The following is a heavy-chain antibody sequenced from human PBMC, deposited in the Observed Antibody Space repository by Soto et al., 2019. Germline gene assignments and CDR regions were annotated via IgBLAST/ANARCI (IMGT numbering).Heavy chain of an antibody. CDR2: ISYDGSNK. CDR1: GFTFSSYG. J-gene: IGHJ6*03. Sequence: PGGSLRLSCAASGFTFSSYGMHWVRQAPGKGLEWVAVISYDGSNKYYVDSVKGRFTSSRDNSKNTLYLQMNSLRAEDTAVYYCAKDGSYSGYDYYYYMDVWGKGTTVTVSS. CDR3: AKDGSYSGYDYYYYMDV. V-gene: IGHV3-30*18. D-gene: IGHD5-12*01.